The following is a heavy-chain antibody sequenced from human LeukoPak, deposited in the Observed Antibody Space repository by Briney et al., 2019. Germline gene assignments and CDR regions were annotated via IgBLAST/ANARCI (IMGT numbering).Heavy chain of an antibody. J-gene: IGHJ1*01. CDR1: GFTFSTYA. CDR2: ISGSGGST. Sequence: GGSLRLSCAASGFTFSTYALSWVRQAPGKGLEWVSVISGSGGSTYYADSVKGRFTISRDNSKNTLYLQMNSLRAEDTAVYYCAKYYYDSSGYYPVGYDFQHWGQGTLVTVSS. D-gene: IGHD3-22*01. CDR3: AKYYYDSSGYYPVGYDFQH. V-gene: IGHV3-23*01.